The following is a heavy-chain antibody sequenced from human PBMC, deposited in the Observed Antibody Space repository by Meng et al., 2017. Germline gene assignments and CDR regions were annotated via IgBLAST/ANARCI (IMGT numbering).Heavy chain of an antibody. D-gene: IGHD3-16*01. V-gene: IGHV3-53*01. CDR3: ARGSGGFDP. J-gene: IGHJ5*02. CDR1: GFTVSSNY. CDR2: IYTGGST. Sequence: VQSVESGGGVVQPGRSLRLSCAASGFTVSSNYMSWVRQAPGNGLEWVSVIYTGGSTHYADSVKGRFTISRDNSKNTVYFQMNSLRAEDTAVYYRARGSGGFDPWGQGTLVTVSS.